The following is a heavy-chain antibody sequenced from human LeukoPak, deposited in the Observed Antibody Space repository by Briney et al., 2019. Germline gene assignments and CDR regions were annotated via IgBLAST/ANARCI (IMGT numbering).Heavy chain of an antibody. CDR1: GFTFSSYW. D-gene: IGHD2-15*01. CDR2: INSDGSTT. CDR3: TRRVSATRWFDP. V-gene: IGHV3-74*01. J-gene: IGHJ5*02. Sequence: GGSLRLSCAASGFTFSSYWMHWVRQPPGKGLVWVSRINSDGSTTNYADSVKGRLTLSRDNAENTLYLQMNSLRVEDTAVYYCTRRVSATRWFDPWGQGTLVTVSS.